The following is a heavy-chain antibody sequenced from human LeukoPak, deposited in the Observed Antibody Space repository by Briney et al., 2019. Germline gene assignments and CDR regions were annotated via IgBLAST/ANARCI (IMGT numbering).Heavy chain of an antibody. V-gene: IGHV4-38-2*01. J-gene: IGHJ6*03. CDR1: GYSISSGFY. D-gene: IGHD6-25*01. CDR3: ARPRLRYYYYMDV. CDR2: IYQSGST. Sequence: PSETLSLTCAVSGYSISSGFYWGWIRQPPGKGLEWIGTIYQSGSTYYNPSLKSRVAISVDTSKNQFSLTLSSVTAADTAINYCARPRLRYYYYMDVWGKGTTVTVSS.